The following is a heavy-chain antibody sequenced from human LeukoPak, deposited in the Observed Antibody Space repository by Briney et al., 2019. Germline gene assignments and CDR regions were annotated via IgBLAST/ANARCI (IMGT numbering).Heavy chain of an antibody. CDR1: GFTFSSYG. V-gene: IGHV3-33*08. CDR2: IWYDGSNK. D-gene: IGHD5-18*01. CDR3: ARAPLGGYSYGFEEGAFDI. J-gene: IGHJ3*02. Sequence: PGRSLRLSCAASGFTFSSYGMHWVRQAPGKGLEWVAVIWYDGSNKYYADSVKGRFTISRDNSKNTLYLQMNSLRAEDTAVYYCARAPLGGYSYGFEEGAFDIWGQGTMVTVSS.